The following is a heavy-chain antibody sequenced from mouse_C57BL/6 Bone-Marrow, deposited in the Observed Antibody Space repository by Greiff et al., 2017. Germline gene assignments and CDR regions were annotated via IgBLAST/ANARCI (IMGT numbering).Heavy chain of an antibody. CDR3: ARGYGYDDYAMDY. CDR1: GFTFSDYY. V-gene: IGHV5-16*01. Sequence: EVKLVESEGGLVQPGSSMKLSCTASGFTFSDYYMAWVRQVPEKGLEWVANINYDGSSTYYLDSLKSRFIISRDNAKNILYLQMSSLKSEDTATYYCARGYGYDDYAMDYWGKGTSVTVSS. CDR2: INYDGSST. J-gene: IGHJ4*01. D-gene: IGHD2-2*01.